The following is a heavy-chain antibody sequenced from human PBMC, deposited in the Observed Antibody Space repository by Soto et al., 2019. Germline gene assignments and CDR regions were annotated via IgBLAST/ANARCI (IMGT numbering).Heavy chain of an antibody. Sequence: PGGSLRLSCAASGFTFGDYAMTWVRQAPGKGMEWVAGMSGNGGNTYYADSMKGRFTISRDNSKNTLYLQMNSLSAEDTAVYYCARHRQFYDFSTDLSMVGPWGQGTLGTVSS. CDR3: ARHRQFYDFSTDLSMVGP. CDR2: MSGNGGNT. D-gene: IGHD3-9*01. V-gene: IGHV3-23*01. J-gene: IGHJ5*02. CDR1: GFTFGDYA.